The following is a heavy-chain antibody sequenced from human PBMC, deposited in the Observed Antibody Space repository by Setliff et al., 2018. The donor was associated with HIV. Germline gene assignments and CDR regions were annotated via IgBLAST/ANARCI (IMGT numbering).Heavy chain of an antibody. CDR1: GFDFRNTW. J-gene: IGHJ4*02. D-gene: IGHD6-25*01. V-gene: IGHV3-15*01. CDR2: IKGKTDGETT. Sequence: GSLRLSCTGSGFDFRNTWMSWVRQAPGKGLEWVGRIKGKTDGETTEYAAPVKGRFIISRDESRDTLFLQMNSLKTDDTAVYYCVQGGLSSGWGSFWGQGTLVTAPQ. CDR3: VQGGLSSGWGSF.